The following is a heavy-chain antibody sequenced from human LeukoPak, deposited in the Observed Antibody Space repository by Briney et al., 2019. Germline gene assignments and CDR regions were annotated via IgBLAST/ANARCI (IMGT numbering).Heavy chain of an antibody. D-gene: IGHD3-10*01. Sequence: GGSLRLSCAGPGFTFSHYGIYWVRQAPGKGLEWVAAIWYDGSKQLYRDAVKGRFTISRDDSKNTVFLQMNSLRAEDTAVYFCARDLSYGSGEFWGQGTLVTVSS. CDR2: IWYDGSKQ. CDR1: GFTFSHYG. J-gene: IGHJ4*02. V-gene: IGHV3-33*01. CDR3: ARDLSYGSGEF.